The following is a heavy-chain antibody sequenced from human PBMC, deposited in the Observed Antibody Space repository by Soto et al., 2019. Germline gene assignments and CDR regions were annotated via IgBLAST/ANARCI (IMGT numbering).Heavy chain of an antibody. J-gene: IGHJ6*03. CDR2: MNPNSGNT. D-gene: IGHD3-3*01. CDR1: GYTFTSYD. Sequence: ASVKVSCKASGYTFTSYDINWVRQATGQGLEWMGWMNPNSGNTGYAQKFQGRVTMTRNTSISTAYMELSSLRSEDTAVYYCARGKYDFWSGYYNYYYYYMDVWGKGTTVTVSS. CDR3: ARGKYDFWSGYYNYYYYYMDV. V-gene: IGHV1-8*01.